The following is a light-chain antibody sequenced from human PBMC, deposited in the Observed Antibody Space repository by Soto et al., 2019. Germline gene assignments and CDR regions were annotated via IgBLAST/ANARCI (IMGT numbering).Light chain of an antibody. CDR3: SSLAGSPVV. CDR2: EVS. CDR1: SSDVGEENY. Sequence: QSALTQPPSASGSPGQSVTITCSGTSSDVGEENYVSWYQQHPGKVPKLILYEVSKRPSGVPDRFSGSRSGNTASLTVSGLQAEDEAYYYCSSLAGSPVVFGGGTKLTVL. V-gene: IGLV2-8*01. J-gene: IGLJ2*01.